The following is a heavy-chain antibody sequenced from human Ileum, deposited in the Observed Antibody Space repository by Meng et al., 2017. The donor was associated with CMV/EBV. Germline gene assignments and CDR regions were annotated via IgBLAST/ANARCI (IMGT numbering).Heavy chain of an antibody. D-gene: IGHD1-14*01. V-gene: IGHV3-74*01. J-gene: IGHJ4*02. Sequence: GESLKISCAASGFTFSSSWMHWVRQGPGKGLMWISRINDDGGSTSYADSVKGRFTISRDNAKNTLYLQMNSLRAEDTAVYYCARGRNRAGGDYWGQGTLVTVSS. CDR1: GFTFSSSW. CDR2: INDDGGST. CDR3: ARGRNRAGGDY.